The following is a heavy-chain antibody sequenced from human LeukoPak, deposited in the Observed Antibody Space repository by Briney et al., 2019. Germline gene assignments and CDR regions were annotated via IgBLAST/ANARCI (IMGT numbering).Heavy chain of an antibody. J-gene: IGHJ4*02. CDR3: ARDHVTRYYDFWSGPPPY. D-gene: IGHD3-3*01. V-gene: IGHV1-69*05. CDR2: IIPIFGTA. Sequence: SVKVSCKASGGTFSSYAISWVRQAPGQGLEWMGGIIPIFGTANYAQKFQGRVTITTDESTSTAYMELSSLRSEDTAVYYCARDHVTRYYDFWSGPPPYWGQGTLVTVSS. CDR1: GGTFSSYA.